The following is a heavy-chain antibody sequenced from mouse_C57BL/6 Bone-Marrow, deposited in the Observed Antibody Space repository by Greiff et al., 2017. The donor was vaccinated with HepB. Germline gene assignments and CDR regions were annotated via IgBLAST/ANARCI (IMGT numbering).Heavy chain of an antibody. CDR1: GFNIKDDY. J-gene: IGHJ4*01. D-gene: IGHD1-1*01. Sequence: EVQLQQSGAELVRPGASVKLSCTASGFNIKDDYMHWVKQRPEQGLEWIGWIDPENGDTEYASKFQGKATITADTSSNTAYLQLSSLTSEDTAVYYCTEFPYYYGSSFHYYAMDYWGQGTSVTVSS. CDR3: TEFPYYYGSSFHYYAMDY. CDR2: IDPENGDT. V-gene: IGHV14-4*01.